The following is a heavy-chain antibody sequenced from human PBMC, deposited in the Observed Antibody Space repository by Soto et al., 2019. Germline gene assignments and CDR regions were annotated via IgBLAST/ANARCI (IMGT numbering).Heavy chain of an antibody. D-gene: IGHD6-19*01. CDR3: VKNEVYSSGGYLE. V-gene: IGHV3-23*01. Sequence: EVQQLQSGGGLVQPGGSLRLSCAASGFTFSSYGMSWVRQAPGKGLVWVSAISGSGGSTYNADSVKSRFTISRDNSKNAMLLQMIGMRADDTAVYYCVKNEVYSSGGYLEWGQGTLITVSS. J-gene: IGHJ4*02. CDR1: GFTFSSYG. CDR2: ISGSGGST.